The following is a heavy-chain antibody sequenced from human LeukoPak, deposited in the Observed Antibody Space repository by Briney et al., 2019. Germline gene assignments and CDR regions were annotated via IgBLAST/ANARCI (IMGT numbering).Heavy chain of an antibody. CDR2: INHSGST. CDR1: GGSFSNYY. J-gene: IGHJ4*02. Sequence: KPSETLSLTCAVYGGSFSNYYWNWIRQPPGKGLEWIGEINHSGSTNYNSSLKSRVALSVDTSRNQFSLKLSSVTAADTAVYYCARLIVGATRYFDYWGQGTLVTVSS. V-gene: IGHV4-34*01. D-gene: IGHD1-26*01. CDR3: ARLIVGATRYFDY.